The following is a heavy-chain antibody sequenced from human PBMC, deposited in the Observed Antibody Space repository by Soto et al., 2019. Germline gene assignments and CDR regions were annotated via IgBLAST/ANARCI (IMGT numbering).Heavy chain of an antibody. CDR1: GYSFTSSW. V-gene: IGHV5-51*01. Sequence: GESLKISCKGSGYSFTSSWIGWVRQMPGKGLEWMGIIYPGDSDTRYSPSFQGQVTISADKSISTAYLQWSSLKASDTAMYYCARLAVTDPYYYYGMDVWGQGTTVTVSS. CDR3: ARLAVTDPYYYYGMDV. J-gene: IGHJ6*02. CDR2: IYPGDSDT. D-gene: IGHD4-17*01.